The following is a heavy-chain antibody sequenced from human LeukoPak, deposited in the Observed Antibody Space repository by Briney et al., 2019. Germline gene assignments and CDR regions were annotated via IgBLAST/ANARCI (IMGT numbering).Heavy chain of an antibody. CDR1: GFTFSSYS. CDR2: ISSSSSTI. CDR3: AKPPSSGYDY. D-gene: IGHD6-19*01. J-gene: IGHJ4*02. V-gene: IGHV3-48*01. Sequence: GGSLRLSCAASGFTFSSYSMNWVRQAPGKGLEWVSYISSSSSTIYYADSVKGRFTISRDNSKNTLYLQMNSLRAEDTAVYYCAKPPSSGYDYWGQGTLVTVSS.